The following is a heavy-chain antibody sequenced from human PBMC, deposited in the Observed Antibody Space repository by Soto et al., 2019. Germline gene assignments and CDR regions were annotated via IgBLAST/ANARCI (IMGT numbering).Heavy chain of an antibody. CDR2: INTDGSTT. CDR3: ARGIYLMYSLDV. V-gene: IGHV3-74*01. CDR1: EFTFNNYW. D-gene: IGHD3-16*02. J-gene: IGHJ6*02. Sequence: EVQLVESGGGLVEPGGSLRLSCAASEFTFNNYWMHWVRKVPGKRLEWVSRINTDGSTTNYADSVMGRFTISRDNADITVYLQMNSLRAEDTAVYYCARGIYLMYSLDVWGQGATVTVS.